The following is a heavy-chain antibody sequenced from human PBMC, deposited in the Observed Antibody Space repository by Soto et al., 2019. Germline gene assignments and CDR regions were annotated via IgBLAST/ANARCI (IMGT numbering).Heavy chain of an antibody. CDR2: KRNKVNGDTT. V-gene: IGHV3-72*01. CDR1: GLTFSDHY. Sequence: EGHLVESGGGLVQPGGSLRLSCLGPGLTFSDHYMDWVRQAPGMGLEWVARKRNKVNGDTTEYAASVKGRFTISRDDSENSLYLEINSLRSEDTALYYCTITFGGVLRFWGQGTLVTVSS. J-gene: IGHJ4*02. D-gene: IGHD3-16*01. CDR3: TITFGGVLRF.